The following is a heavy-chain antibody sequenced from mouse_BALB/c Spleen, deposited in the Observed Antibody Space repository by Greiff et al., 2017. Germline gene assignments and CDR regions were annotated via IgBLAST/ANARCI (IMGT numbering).Heavy chain of an antibody. Sequence: EVQGVESGGGLVKPGGSLKLSCAASGFTFSSYTMSWVRQTPEKRLEWVATISSGGSYTYYPDSVKGRFTISRDNAKNTLYLQMSSLKSEDTAMYYCTRVLWVYAMDYWGQGTSVTVSS. CDR1: GFTFSSYT. J-gene: IGHJ4*01. V-gene: IGHV5-6-4*01. CDR3: TRVLWVYAMDY. CDR2: ISSGGSYT.